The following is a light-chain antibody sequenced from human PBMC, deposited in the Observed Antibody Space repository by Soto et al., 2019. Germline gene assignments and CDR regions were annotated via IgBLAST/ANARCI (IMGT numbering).Light chain of an antibody. CDR1: QTIDTN. Sequence: EIVMTQSPGTLTVSPGERATLSCRASQTIDTNLAWYQQKPGQAPRLLIFGASTRATGIPDRFSGSGSGTDFTLKISRVEAEDVGVYYCMQGTLWPWTFGQGTKVDIK. CDR3: MQGTLWPWT. CDR2: GAS. J-gene: IGKJ1*01. V-gene: IGKV3-15*01.